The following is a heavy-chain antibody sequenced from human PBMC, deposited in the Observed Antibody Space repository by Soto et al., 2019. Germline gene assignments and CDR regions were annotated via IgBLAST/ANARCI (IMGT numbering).Heavy chain of an antibody. CDR2: VSSNGRTT. Sequence: GGSLRLSCSASGFTFSSYAMHWVRQAPGKGLECVSTVSSNGRTTYYADSVKGRFTISRDNSKNTLYLQMSSLRVEDTAVYYCVKDSYSSSYYWFDPWGQGTLVTVSS. J-gene: IGHJ5*02. CDR1: GFTFSSYA. V-gene: IGHV3-64D*08. D-gene: IGHD6-13*01. CDR3: VKDSYSSSYYWFDP.